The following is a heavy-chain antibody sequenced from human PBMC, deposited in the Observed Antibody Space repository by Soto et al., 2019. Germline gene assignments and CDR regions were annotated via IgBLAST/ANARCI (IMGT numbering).Heavy chain of an antibody. CDR2: IYYSGNT. Sequence: TSETLSLTCTVSGGSISSGDYYWSWIRQPPGKGLEWVGYIYYSGNTYYNPSLKSRITISVDTSTNHFFLKVNSVTAADTAVYYCARLLPSGDAFDIWGQGTMVTVSS. CDR1: GGSISSGDYY. CDR3: ARLLPSGDAFDI. J-gene: IGHJ3*02. V-gene: IGHV4-30-4*01.